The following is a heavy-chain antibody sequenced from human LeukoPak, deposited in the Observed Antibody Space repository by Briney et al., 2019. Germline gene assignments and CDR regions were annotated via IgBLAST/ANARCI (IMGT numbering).Heavy chain of an antibody. Sequence: SGTLSLTCTVSGDSINSLDLWSWIRQPPGQGLEWIGEINHSGSTNYNPSLKSRVTISVDTSKNQFSLKLSSVTAADTAVYYCASRDTATGLDWGQGTLVTVSS. CDR1: GDSINSLDL. V-gene: IGHV4-4*02. J-gene: IGHJ4*02. D-gene: IGHD5-18*01. CDR2: INHSGST. CDR3: ASRDTATGLD.